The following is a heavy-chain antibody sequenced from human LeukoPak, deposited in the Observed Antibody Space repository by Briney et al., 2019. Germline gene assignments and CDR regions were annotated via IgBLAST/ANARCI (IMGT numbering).Heavy chain of an antibody. J-gene: IGHJ4*02. CDR2: ISGSGGST. Sequence: GGSLRLSCAASGFTFSSYAMSWVRQAPGKGLKWVSAISGSGGSTYYADSVKGRFTISRDNSKNTLYLQMNSLRAEDTAVYYCAKESQHIVVVPAAIAPMDYWGQGTLVTVSS. V-gene: IGHV3-23*01. D-gene: IGHD2-2*02. CDR3: AKESQHIVVVPAAIAPMDY. CDR1: GFTFSSYA.